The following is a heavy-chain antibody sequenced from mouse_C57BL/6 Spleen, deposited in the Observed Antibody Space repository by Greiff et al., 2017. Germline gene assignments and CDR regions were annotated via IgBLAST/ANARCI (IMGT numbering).Heavy chain of an antibody. CDR1: GFTFSDAW. Sequence: EVQVEESGGGLVQPGGSMKLSCAASGFTFSDAWMDWVRQSPEKGLEWVAEIRNKANNHATYYDDSVKGRFTTSRDDSKSSVYLQMNSLRAEDAGIYYCTRNWVYFDYWGQGTTLTVSS. D-gene: IGHD4-1*01. CDR3: TRNWVYFDY. J-gene: IGHJ2*01. V-gene: IGHV6-6*01. CDR2: IRNKANNHAT.